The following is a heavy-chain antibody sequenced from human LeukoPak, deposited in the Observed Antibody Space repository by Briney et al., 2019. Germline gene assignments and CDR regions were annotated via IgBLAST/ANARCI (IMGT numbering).Heavy chain of an antibody. CDR2: ISAYNGNT. Sequence: ASVKVSCKASGYTFTSYGISWVRQAPGQGLEWMGWISAYNGNTNYAQKVQGRVTMTTDTSSSTAYMELRSLRSDDTAVYYCARDRFFGVGFVWIYYHMDVWGKGTTVTVSS. V-gene: IGHV1-18*01. CDR1: GYTFTSYG. J-gene: IGHJ6*03. D-gene: IGHD3-3*01. CDR3: ARDRFFGVGFVWIYYHMDV.